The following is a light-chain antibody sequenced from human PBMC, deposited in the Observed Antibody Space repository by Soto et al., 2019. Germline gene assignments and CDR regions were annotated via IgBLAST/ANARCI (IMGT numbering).Light chain of an antibody. V-gene: IGKV1-39*01. CDR2: AAS. CDR3: QQSYSRVFT. CDR1: QSIDRD. Sequence: DIQVTQSPSSLSASLGDRVTITCRASQSIDRDLNWYQQKPGRAPKLLIFAASTLQRGVPARFSGSGSGTDFTLTISRLQPDDFGTYYCQQSYSRVFTFGPGTKVDF. J-gene: IGKJ3*01.